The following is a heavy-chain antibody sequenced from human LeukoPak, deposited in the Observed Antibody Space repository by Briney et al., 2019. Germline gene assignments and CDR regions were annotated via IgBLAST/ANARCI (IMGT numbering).Heavy chain of an antibody. CDR1: GFTFSSYS. Sequence: GGSLRLSCAASGFTFSSYSMNWVRQAPGKGLEWVSTISSSSYIYYADSVKGRFTISRDNAKNSLYLQMNSLRAEDTAVYYCARDLSSILDVWGQGTTVTVSS. CDR2: ISSSSYI. V-gene: IGHV3-21*01. J-gene: IGHJ6*02. D-gene: IGHD2-21*01. CDR3: ARDLSSILDV.